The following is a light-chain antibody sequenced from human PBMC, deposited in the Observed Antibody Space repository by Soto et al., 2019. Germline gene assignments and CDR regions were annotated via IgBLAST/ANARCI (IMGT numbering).Light chain of an antibody. CDR1: QSVSSSY. CDR2: GAS. Sequence: IVLTQSPGTLSLSPGERATLSCRASQSVSSSYLAWYQQKPGQAPRLLIYGASSRATGIPDRFSGSGSGTDFTLTISRLEPEDFAVYYCQQYGSSPATFGGGTK. V-gene: IGKV3-20*01. CDR3: QQYGSSPAT. J-gene: IGKJ4*01.